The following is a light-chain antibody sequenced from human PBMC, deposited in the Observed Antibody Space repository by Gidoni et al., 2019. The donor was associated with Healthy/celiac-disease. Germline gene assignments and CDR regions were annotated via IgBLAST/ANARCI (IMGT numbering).Light chain of an antibody. CDR1: QSVSSSY. Sequence: EIVLTQSPGTLSLSPGERATLSCRASQSVSSSYLAWYQQKPGQAPRLLIYGASSRATGIPGRFSGSWSGTDFTLTISRLEPEDFAVYYCQQYGSSHTFGQGTKLEIK. V-gene: IGKV3-20*01. J-gene: IGKJ2*01. CDR3: QQYGSSHT. CDR2: GAS.